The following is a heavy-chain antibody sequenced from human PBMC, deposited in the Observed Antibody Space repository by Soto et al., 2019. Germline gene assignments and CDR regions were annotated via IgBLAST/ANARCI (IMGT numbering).Heavy chain of an antibody. CDR2: ISAYNGNT. V-gene: IGHV1-18*01. CDR1: GYTFTSYG. D-gene: IGHD6-19*01. J-gene: IGHJ3*02. Sequence: ASVKVSCKASGYTFTSYGISWVRQAPGQGLEWMGWISAYNGNTNYAQKLQGRVTMTTDTSTSTAYMELRSLRSDDTAVYYCARSSSGPPPDVFDIWGQGTMVTVSS. CDR3: ARSSSGPPPDVFDI.